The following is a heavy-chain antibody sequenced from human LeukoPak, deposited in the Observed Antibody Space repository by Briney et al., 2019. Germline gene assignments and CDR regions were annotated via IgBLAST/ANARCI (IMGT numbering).Heavy chain of an antibody. Sequence: PSETLSLTCTASGGSISSYYWSWIRQPPRKGLEWIGRIYTSGTTHYNPSLKSRVTMSVDTSKNQFSLKLSSVTAADTAVYYCARLSTVTTSFDYWGQGTLVTVSS. V-gene: IGHV4-4*07. CDR2: IYTSGTT. J-gene: IGHJ4*02. CDR3: ARLSTVTTSFDY. CDR1: GGSISSYY. D-gene: IGHD4-17*01.